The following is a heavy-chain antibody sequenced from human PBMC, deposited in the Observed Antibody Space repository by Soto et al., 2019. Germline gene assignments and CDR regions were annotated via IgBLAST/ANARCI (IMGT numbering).Heavy chain of an antibody. Sequence: QVQLVQSGAEVKKPGASVKVSCKASGYTFSNYGISWVRQGPGQGLEWMGWISGYNGNTHYEEKVQDRIKMTTDTSTSTTYLELRSLRSDGTAVYFCARDPGFGFGYSYAFAMDVW. V-gene: IGHV1-18*01. J-gene: IGHJ6*01. CDR2: ISGYNGNT. CDR1: GYTFSNYG. CDR3: ARDPGFGFGYSYAFAMDV. D-gene: IGHD5-18*01.